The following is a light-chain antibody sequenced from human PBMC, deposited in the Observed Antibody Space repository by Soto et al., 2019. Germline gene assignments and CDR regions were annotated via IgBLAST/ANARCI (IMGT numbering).Light chain of an antibody. CDR2: WAS. CDR3: QQYYSNTPA. CDR1: QSVLFSSDNKNY. V-gene: IGKV4-1*01. J-gene: IGKJ1*01. Sequence: DFVMTQSPDSLAVSLGERATINCKSSQSVLFSSDNKNYLAWYQQKPGQPPKLLIYWASTRESGVPDRFRGSGSGTDFTLTISSLQAEDVAVYYCQQYYSNTPAFGQGTKVEIK.